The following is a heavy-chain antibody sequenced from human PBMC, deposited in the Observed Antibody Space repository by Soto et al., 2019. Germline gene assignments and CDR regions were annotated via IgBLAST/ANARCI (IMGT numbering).Heavy chain of an antibody. CDR3: VKDIQYLGLLWFGELLSPDYYYYGMDV. V-gene: IGHV3-64D*08. D-gene: IGHD3-10*01. CDR2: ISSNGGST. CDR1: GFTFSSYA. J-gene: IGHJ6*02. Sequence: GGSLRLSCSASGFTFSSYAMHWVRQAPGKGLEYVSAISSNGGSTYYADSVKGRFTISRDNSKNTLYLQMSSLRAEDTAVYYCVKDIQYLGLLWFGELLSPDYYYYGMDVWGQGTTVTVSS.